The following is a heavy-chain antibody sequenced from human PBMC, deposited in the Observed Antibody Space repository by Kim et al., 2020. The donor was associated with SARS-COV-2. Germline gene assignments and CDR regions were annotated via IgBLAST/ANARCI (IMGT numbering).Heavy chain of an antibody. V-gene: IGHV4-34*01. D-gene: IGHD6-19*01. CDR3: ARAGRLGLVRPFFYYFGH. J-gene: IGHJ4*01. Sequence: SETLSLTCAVYGGSFSGYYWSWIRQPPGKGLEWIGEINHSGSTNYNPSLKSRVTISVDTSKNQFSLKLSSVTAADTAVYYCARAGRLGLVRPFFYYFGH. CDR2: INHSGST. CDR1: GGSFSGYY.